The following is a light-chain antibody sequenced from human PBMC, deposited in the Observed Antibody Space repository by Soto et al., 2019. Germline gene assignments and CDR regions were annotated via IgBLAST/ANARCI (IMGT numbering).Light chain of an antibody. CDR1: SSDIGGYNH. CDR3: SSYTTSSTRV. CDR2: DVS. J-gene: IGLJ1*01. Sequence: QSVLTQPASVSGSPGQSITISCTGTSSDIGGYNHVSWYQQNPGRAPKLMIYDVSNRPSGVSNRFSGSKSGNTASLTISGLQAEDEADYYCSSYTTSSTRVFGTGTQLTVL. V-gene: IGLV2-14*03.